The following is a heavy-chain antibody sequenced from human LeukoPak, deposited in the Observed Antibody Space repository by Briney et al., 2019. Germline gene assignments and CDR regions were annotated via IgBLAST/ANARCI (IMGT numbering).Heavy chain of an antibody. D-gene: IGHD1-1*01. CDR1: GGSFSGYY. CDR2: INHSGST. V-gene: IGHV4-34*01. Sequence: SETLSLTCAVYGGSFSGYYWSWIRQPPGKGLEWIGEINHSGSTNYNPSLKSRVIISVDTSKNQFSLKLSSVTAADTAVYYCASKLAWTPFDNWGQGTLVTVS. CDR3: ASKLAWTPFDN. J-gene: IGHJ4*02.